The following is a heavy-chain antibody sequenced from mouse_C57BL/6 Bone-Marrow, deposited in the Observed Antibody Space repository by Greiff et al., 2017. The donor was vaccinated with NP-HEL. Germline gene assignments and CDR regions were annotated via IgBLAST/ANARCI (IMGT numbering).Heavy chain of an antibody. J-gene: IGHJ2*01. Sequence: QVQLQQSGAELARPGASVKMSCKASGYTFTSYTMHWVNQRPGQGLEWIGYINPSSGYTKYNQKFKDKATLTADKSSSTAYMQLSSLTSEDSAVYYCARSGSSPYWGQGTTLTVSS. V-gene: IGHV1-4*01. CDR1: GYTFTSYT. CDR2: INPSSGYT. D-gene: IGHD1-1*01. CDR3: ARSGSSPY.